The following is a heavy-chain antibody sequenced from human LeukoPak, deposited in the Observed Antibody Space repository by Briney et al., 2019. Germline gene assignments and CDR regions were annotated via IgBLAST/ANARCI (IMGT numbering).Heavy chain of an antibody. CDR1: GDSITSHY. CDR3: ARQSSAAGTHWFDP. V-gene: IGHV4-4*09. D-gene: IGHD6-13*01. J-gene: IGHJ5*02. CDR2: IHTNGNT. Sequence: SETLSLTCAVSGDSITSHYWSWLRQPPGKGREWIGYIHTNGNTNSKSSLKSRVTMSVDTSKNQLSLKLTSVTAADTAVYYCARQSSAAGTHWFDPWGQGTLVTVSS.